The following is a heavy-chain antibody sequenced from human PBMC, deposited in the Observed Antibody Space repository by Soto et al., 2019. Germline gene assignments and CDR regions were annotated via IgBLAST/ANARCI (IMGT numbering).Heavy chain of an antibody. CDR3: AKVPAYCGGDCYSVIVGYYYGMDA. V-gene: IGHV3-23*01. Sequence: EVQLLESGGGLVQPGGSLRLSCAASGFTFSSYAMSWVRQAPGKGLEWVSAISGSGGSTYYADSVKGRFTISRDNSKNTLYLQMNSLRAEDTAVYYCAKVPAYCGGDCYSVIVGYYYGMDAWGQGTTVTVSS. J-gene: IGHJ6*02. CDR1: GFTFSSYA. CDR2: ISGSGGST. D-gene: IGHD2-21*02.